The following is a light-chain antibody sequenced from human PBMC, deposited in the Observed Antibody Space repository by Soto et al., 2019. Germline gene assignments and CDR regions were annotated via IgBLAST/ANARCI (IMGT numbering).Light chain of an antibody. V-gene: IGLV1-44*01. CDR1: SSNIGSNN. Sequence: QTVVTQPPSASGTPGQSITISCSGSSSNIGSNNVYWYQQLPGTAPKLLIYSNNQRPSGVPDRFSGSKSGTSASLAISGLQSEDEADYYCATWADSLNVVFGGGTQLTVL. CDR2: SNN. J-gene: IGLJ2*01. CDR3: ATWADSLNVV.